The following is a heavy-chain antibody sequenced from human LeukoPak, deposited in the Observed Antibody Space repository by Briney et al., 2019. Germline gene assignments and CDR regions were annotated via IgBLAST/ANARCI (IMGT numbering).Heavy chain of an antibody. CDR1: GYTFTNYG. CDR3: AVQLWFSSFDY. V-gene: IGHV1-18*01. CDR2: ITTYNGNT. J-gene: IGHJ4*02. D-gene: IGHD3-10*01. Sequence: GASVKVSCKASGYTFTNYGISWVRQAPGQGLEWMGWITTYNGNTKYTQNLQGRVTMTTDTSTSTAYMDLTSLRSDDTAVYYCAVQLWFSSFDYWGQGTLVTVSS.